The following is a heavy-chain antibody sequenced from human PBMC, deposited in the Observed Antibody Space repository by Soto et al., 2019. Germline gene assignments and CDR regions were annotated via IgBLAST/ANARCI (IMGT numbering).Heavy chain of an antibody. CDR2: ISAYNGNT. CDR1: GYTFTSYG. Sequence: QVQLVQSGAEVKKPGASVKVSCKASGYTFTSYGISWVRRAPGQGLEWMGWISAYNGNTKYAQELQGRVTMPTYTSTSTAYMELRSLRSDDTSVYYCARLVRAVAGEDAFDIWGQGTMVTVSS. CDR3: ARLVRAVAGEDAFDI. V-gene: IGHV1-18*01. D-gene: IGHD6-19*01. J-gene: IGHJ3*02.